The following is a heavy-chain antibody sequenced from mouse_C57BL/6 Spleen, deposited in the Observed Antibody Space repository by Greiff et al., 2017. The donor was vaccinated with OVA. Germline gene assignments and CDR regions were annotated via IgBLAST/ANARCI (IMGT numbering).Heavy chain of an antibody. Sequence: EVKLLESGPGLVKPSQSLSLTCSVTGYSITSGYYWNWIRQFPGNKLEWMGYISYDGSNNYNPSLKNRISITRDTSKNQFFLKLNSVTTEDTATYYCARLQRYYAMDYWGQGTSVTVSS. J-gene: IGHJ4*01. V-gene: IGHV3-6*01. CDR3: ARLQRYYAMDY. CDR1: GYSITSGYY. CDR2: ISYDGSN.